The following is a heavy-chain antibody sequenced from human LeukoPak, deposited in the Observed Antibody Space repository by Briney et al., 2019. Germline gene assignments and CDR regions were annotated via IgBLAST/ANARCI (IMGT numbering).Heavy chain of an antibody. D-gene: IGHD3-22*01. J-gene: IGHJ4*02. CDR2: IYYSGST. V-gene: IGHV4-34*01. CDR3: ARHYFDNSAYYPPAY. Sequence: PSETLSLTCAVYGGSFSGYYWSWIRQPPGKGLEWIGSIYYSGSTYYNPSLKSRVTISVDTSKNQFSLKLSSVTAADTAVYYCARHYFDNSAYYPPAYWGQGTLVTVSS. CDR1: GGSFSGYY.